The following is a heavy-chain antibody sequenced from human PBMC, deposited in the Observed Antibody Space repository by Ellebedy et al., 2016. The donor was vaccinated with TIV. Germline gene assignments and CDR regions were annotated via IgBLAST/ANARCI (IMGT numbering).Heavy chain of an antibody. CDR1: DGAISNYY. V-gene: IGHV4-59*12. Sequence: MPSETLSLTCTVSDGAISNYYWSWIRQPPGKGLEWIGHIYYSGTTNYNPSLKSRVTISVDTSKNQFSLKVTSVTAADTAMYFCARDRARGTLDAYFDIWGQGTMVTVSS. CDR3: ARDRARGTLDAYFDI. D-gene: IGHD3-16*01. J-gene: IGHJ3*02. CDR2: IYYSGTT.